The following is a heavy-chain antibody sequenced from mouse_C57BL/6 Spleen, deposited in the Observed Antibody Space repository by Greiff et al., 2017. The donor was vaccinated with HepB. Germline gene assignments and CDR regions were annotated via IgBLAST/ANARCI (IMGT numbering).Heavy chain of an antibody. CDR2: IDPSDSET. CDR1: GYTFTSYW. Sequence: QVQLQQPGAELVRPGSSVKLSCKASGYTFTSYWMHWVKQRPIQGLEWIGNIDPSDSETHYNQKFKDKATLTVDKSSSTAYMQLSSLTSEDSAVYYCARPRGRWYFDVWGTGTTVTVSS. CDR3: ARPRGRWYFDV. J-gene: IGHJ1*03. D-gene: IGHD3-3*01. V-gene: IGHV1-52*01.